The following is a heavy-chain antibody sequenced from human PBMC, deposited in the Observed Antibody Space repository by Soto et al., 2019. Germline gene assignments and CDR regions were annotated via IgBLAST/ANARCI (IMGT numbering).Heavy chain of an antibody. CDR1: GGTSTIYT. CDR2: IVPMLGIT. CDR3: ATEKYGAGRVGVVH. J-gene: IGHJ4*02. Sequence: QVPLVQSGAEVKRPGSSVKVSCEASGGTSTIYTITWVRQAPGQGLAWMGRIVPMLGITNYGRNFQGRVTFTADTSTGTAYMELSSLRFDDTAMYYCATEKYGAGRVGVVHWGQGTQVTVSS. V-gene: IGHV1-69*08. D-gene: IGHD1-26*01.